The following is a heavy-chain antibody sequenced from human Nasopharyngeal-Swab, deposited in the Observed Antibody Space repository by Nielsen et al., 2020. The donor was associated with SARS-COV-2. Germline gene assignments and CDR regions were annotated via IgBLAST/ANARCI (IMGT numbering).Heavy chain of an antibody. CDR1: GFTFSSYG. J-gene: IGHJ6*02. V-gene: IGHV3-33*01. Sequence: GESLKISCAASGFTFSSYGMHWVRQAPGKGLEWVAVIWYDGSNKYYADSVKGRFTISRDNSKNTLYLQMNSLRAEDTAVYYCARGCSSTSCYRSDGMDVRGQGTTVTVSS. D-gene: IGHD2-2*01. CDR2: IWYDGSNK. CDR3: ARGCSSTSCYRSDGMDV.